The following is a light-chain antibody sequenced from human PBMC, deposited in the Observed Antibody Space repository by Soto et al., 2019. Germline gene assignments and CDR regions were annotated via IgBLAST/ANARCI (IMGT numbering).Light chain of an antibody. Sequence: QSGLTEPPSPSGTPGQRVTISCSGSSSNIGSNTVNWYQQLPGTAPKLLIYSNNQRPSGVPDRFSGSKSGTSASLAISGLQSEDEADYYCAAWDDSLSGYVFGTGTKVTVL. V-gene: IGLV1-44*01. CDR1: SSNIGSNT. CDR3: AAWDDSLSGYV. CDR2: SNN. J-gene: IGLJ1*01.